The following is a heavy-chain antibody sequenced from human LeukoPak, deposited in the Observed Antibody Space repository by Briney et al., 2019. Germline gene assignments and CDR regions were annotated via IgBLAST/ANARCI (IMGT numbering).Heavy chain of an antibody. CDR2: INHSGST. D-gene: IGHD3-16*02. CDR1: GGSFSGYY. CDR3: ARDPGGITFGGVIVKSSHYDY. J-gene: IGHJ4*02. Sequence: SETLSLTCAVYGGSFSGYYWSWIRQPPGKGLEWIGEINHSGSTNYNPSLKSRVTISVDTSKNQFSLKLSSVTAADTAVYYCARDPGGITFGGVIVKSSHYDYWGQGTLVTVSS. V-gene: IGHV4-34*01.